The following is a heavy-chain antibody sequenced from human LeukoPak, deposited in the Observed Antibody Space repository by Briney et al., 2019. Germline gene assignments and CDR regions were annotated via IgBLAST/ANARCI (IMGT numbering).Heavy chain of an antibody. D-gene: IGHD2-2*01. CDR3: AKGLVPAAIRVVDY. J-gene: IGHJ4*02. CDR2: VGGDGRFT. Sequence: GGSLRLSCATSGFSFSTYVMSWVRQAPGKGLEWVSSVGGDGRFTYHADSEKGRFTISRDNSQNTLYLQVNSLRAEDTAVYYCAKGLVPAAIRVVDYWGQGTLVTVSS. V-gene: IGHV3-23*01. CDR1: GFSFSTYV.